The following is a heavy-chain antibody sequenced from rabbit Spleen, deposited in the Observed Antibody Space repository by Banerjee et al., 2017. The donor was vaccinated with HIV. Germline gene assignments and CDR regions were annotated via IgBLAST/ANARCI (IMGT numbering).Heavy chain of an antibody. CDR1: GVSFSISSY. CDR2: IDSGSSGFT. J-gene: IGHJ4*01. D-gene: IGHD4-2*01. V-gene: IGHV1S40*01. CDR3: VRDQAGDAGWNFGW. Sequence: QSLEESGGDLVKPGASLTLTCTASGVSFSISSYMCWVRQAPGKGLEWIACIDSGSSGFTYFATWAKGRFTISKTSSTTVTLQMTRLTAADTATYFCVRDQAGDAGWNFGWWGPDTLVTVS.